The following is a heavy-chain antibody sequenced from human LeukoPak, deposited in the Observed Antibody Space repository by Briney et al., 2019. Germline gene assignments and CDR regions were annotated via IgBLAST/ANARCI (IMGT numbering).Heavy chain of an antibody. CDR1: GSSISSYY. J-gene: IGHJ4*02. Sequence: SETLSLTCSVPGSSISSYYYSWIRQPAGEGLQWIGRVYPSGEKNYNPSLKRRVTMSLDTSNYQVSLKLTSVTAADTAVYFCARGIQGESFDYWGQGALVTVSS. V-gene: IGHV4-4*07. CDR2: VYPSGEK. D-gene: IGHD3-16*01. CDR3: ARGIQGESFDY.